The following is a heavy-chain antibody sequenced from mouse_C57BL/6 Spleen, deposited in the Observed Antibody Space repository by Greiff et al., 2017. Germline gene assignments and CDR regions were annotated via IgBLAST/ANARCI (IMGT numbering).Heavy chain of an antibody. CDR1: GFSLTSYG. J-gene: IGHJ4*01. D-gene: IGHD1-1*01. Sequence: VQLVESGPGLVQPSQSLSITCTVSGFSLTSYGVHWVRQSPGKGLEWLGVIWSGGSTDYNAAFISRLSISKDNSKSQVFFKMNSLQADDTAIYYCARTYYYGSEDAMDYWGQGTSVTVSS. CDR2: IWSGGST. V-gene: IGHV2-2*01. CDR3: ARTYYYGSEDAMDY.